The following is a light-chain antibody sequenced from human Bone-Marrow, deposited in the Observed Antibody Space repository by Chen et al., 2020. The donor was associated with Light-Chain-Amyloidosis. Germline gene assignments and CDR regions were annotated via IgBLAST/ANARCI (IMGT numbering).Light chain of an antibody. CDR3: RQYGTSPLT. Sequence: EIVLTQSPGTLSLSPGEGANLSCRASQTISSNYLTWYQQKFGQAPRLLIYGSSSRATGIPDTCTGSGSGTEFTITIKRLAPEAVAMYYCRQYGTSPLTFGGGTKVEIK. CDR2: GSS. J-gene: IGKJ4*01. CDR1: QTISSNY. V-gene: IGKV3-20*01.